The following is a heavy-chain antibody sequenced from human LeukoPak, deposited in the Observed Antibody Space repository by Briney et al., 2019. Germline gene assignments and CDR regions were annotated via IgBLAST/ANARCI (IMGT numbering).Heavy chain of an antibody. D-gene: IGHD1-26*01. J-gene: IGHJ4*02. CDR1: GYTFTSYY. CDR2: INPSGGST. CDR3: ARVRWELLTSADFDY. Sequence: ASVKVSCKASGYTFTSYYMHWVRQAPGQGLEWMGIINPSGGSTSYAQKFQGRVTMTRDTSTSTVYMELSRLRSDDTAVYYCARVRWELLTSADFDYWAREPWSPSPQ. V-gene: IGHV1-46*01.